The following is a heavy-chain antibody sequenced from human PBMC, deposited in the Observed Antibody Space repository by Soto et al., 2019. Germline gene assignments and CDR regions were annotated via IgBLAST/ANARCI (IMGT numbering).Heavy chain of an antibody. Sequence: PSETLSLTCTVSGGSISSSSYYWGWIRQPPGKGLEWIGSIYYSGSTYYNPSLKSRVTISVDTSKKQFSLKLSSVTAADTAVYYCARGGWKLFDYWGQGTLVTVS. J-gene: IGHJ4*02. D-gene: IGHD6-19*01. CDR3: ARGGWKLFDY. CDR1: GGSISSSSYY. CDR2: IYYSGST. V-gene: IGHV4-39*07.